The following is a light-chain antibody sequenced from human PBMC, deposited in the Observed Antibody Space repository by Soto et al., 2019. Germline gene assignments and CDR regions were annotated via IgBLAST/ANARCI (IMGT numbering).Light chain of an antibody. J-gene: IGLJ2*01. CDR1: SSDVGGYNY. Sequence: QSALTQPHSASGSPGQSVTISCTGTSSDVGGYNYVSWYQQHPGKAPKLMIYEVSKRPSGVPDRFSGSKSGNTASLTVSGLQAEDEADYYCSSYAGSNNLEVFGGGTKLTVL. CDR3: SSYAGSNNLEV. V-gene: IGLV2-8*01. CDR2: EVS.